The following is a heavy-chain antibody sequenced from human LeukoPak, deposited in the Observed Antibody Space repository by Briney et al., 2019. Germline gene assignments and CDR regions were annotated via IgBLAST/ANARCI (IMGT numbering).Heavy chain of an antibody. V-gene: IGHV3-7*01. Sequence: GGSLRLSCAASGFTFSSYWMSWVRQAPGKGLEWVANIKQDGSEKYYVDSVKGRFTISRDNAKNSLYLQVNSLRAEDTAVYYCASVFPGIAAAGIVYWGQGTLVTVSS. D-gene: IGHD6-13*01. CDR3: ASVFPGIAAAGIVY. J-gene: IGHJ4*02. CDR2: IKQDGSEK. CDR1: GFTFSSYW.